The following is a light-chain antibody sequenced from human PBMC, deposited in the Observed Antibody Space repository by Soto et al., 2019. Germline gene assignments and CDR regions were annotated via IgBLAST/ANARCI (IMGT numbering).Light chain of an antibody. CDR1: QSISTW. J-gene: IGKJ1*01. CDR3: QQYNSYSWG. V-gene: IGKV1-5*03. Sequence: DIQMTQSPSTLSASVGDRVTITCRASQSISTWLAWYQQRAGKAPKLLIYKASNLESGVPSRFSGSGSGTDFTLTISTLQPDDFATYYCQQYNSYSWGFGQGTKV. CDR2: KAS.